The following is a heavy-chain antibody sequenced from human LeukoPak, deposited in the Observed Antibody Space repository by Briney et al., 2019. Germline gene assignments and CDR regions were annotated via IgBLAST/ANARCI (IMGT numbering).Heavy chain of an antibody. CDR2: VYYSGST. CDR1: GGSISNYY. Sequence: SETLSLTCTVSGGSISNYYWIWIRQPPWKGLEWIGDVYYSGSTKYNPSLKSRVTISADTSKIQFSLKVTSVTAADTALYYCARGYFGSSRNFYYYYMDVWGKGTTVTVSS. V-gene: IGHV4-59*01. CDR3: ARGYFGSSRNFYYYYMDV. J-gene: IGHJ6*03. D-gene: IGHD6-6*01.